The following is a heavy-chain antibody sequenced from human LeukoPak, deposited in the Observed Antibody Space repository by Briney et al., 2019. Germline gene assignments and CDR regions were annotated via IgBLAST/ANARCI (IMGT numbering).Heavy chain of an antibody. J-gene: IGHJ3*02. Sequence: SQTLSLTCTVSGGSISSGSYYWSWIRQPAGKGLEWIGRIYTSGSTNYNPSLKSRVTISVDTSKNQFSLKLSSVTAADTAVYYYARCQWLADDDAFDIWGQGTMVTVSS. CDR2: IYTSGST. CDR1: GGSISSGSYY. CDR3: ARCQWLADDDAFDI. V-gene: IGHV4-61*02. D-gene: IGHD6-19*01.